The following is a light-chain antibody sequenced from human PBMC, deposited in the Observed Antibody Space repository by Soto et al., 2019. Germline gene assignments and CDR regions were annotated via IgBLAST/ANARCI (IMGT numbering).Light chain of an antibody. CDR3: HRHETYPLA. CDR1: QTVTSAY. J-gene: IGKJ4*01. CDR2: AAS. V-gene: IGKV3D-20*02. Sequence: VLTQSPATLSLSPGERATLSCRASQTVTSAYLAWYRQTPGQPPRLLIYAASTRATGIPDRFWGGGSGTDFTLNIERLEPDDFATYYCHRHETYPLAFGGGTKVDI.